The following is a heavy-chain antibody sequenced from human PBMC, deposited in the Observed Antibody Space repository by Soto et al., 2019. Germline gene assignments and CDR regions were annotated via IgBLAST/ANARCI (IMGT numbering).Heavy chain of an antibody. CDR3: ARGGPAAIPGGDYYYYGMDV. D-gene: IGHD2-2*02. J-gene: IGHJ6*02. Sequence: GASVKVSCKASGYTFTIYGISGVLQSPVRGREGMGWISAYNGNTNYAQKLQGRVTMTTDTSTSTAYMELRSLRSDDTAVHYCARGGPAAIPGGDYYYYGMDVWGQGTTVTVSS. V-gene: IGHV1-18*04. CDR2: ISAYNGNT. CDR1: GYTFTIYG.